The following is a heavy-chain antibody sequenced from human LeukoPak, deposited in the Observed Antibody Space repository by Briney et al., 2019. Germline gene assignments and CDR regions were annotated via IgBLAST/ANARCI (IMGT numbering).Heavy chain of an antibody. D-gene: IGHD6-13*01. CDR3: ARAPIAAALRFFDY. CDR1: GGSISSYY. Sequence: SGTLSLTCTVSGGSISSYYWSWIRQPPGKGLEWIGYIYYSGSTNYNPSLKSRVTISVDTSKNQFSLKLSSVTAADTAVYYCARAPIAAALRFFDYWGQGTLVTVSS. V-gene: IGHV4-59*01. CDR2: IYYSGST. J-gene: IGHJ4*02.